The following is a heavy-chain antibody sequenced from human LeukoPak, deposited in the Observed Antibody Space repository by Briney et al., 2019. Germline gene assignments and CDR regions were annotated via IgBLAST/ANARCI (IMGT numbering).Heavy chain of an antibody. D-gene: IGHD4-23*01. Sequence: GGSLRLSCAASGFTFSSYWMSWVRQAPGKGLEWVANIKQDGSEKYYVDSVKGRFTISRDNAKNSLYLQMNSLRAEDTAVYYCARVGDYGGNRENWFDPWGQGTLVTVSS. CDR2: IKQDGSEK. CDR1: GFTFSSYW. J-gene: IGHJ5*02. CDR3: ARVGDYGGNRENWFDP. V-gene: IGHV3-7*01.